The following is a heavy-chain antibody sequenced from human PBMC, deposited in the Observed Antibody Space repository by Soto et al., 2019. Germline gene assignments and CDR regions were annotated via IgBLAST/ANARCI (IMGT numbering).Heavy chain of an antibody. Sequence: QVQLQQWGAGLLKPSETLSLTCAVYGGSFSGYYWSWIRQPPGKGLEWIGEINHSGSTNYNPSLNSRVTISVDTSKSQFSLKLSSVTAADTAVYYCARGPGNDYIWGSYRSHGAFDIWGQGTMVTVSS. CDR3: ARGPGNDYIWGSYRSHGAFDI. CDR1: GGSFSGYY. J-gene: IGHJ3*02. D-gene: IGHD3-16*02. CDR2: INHSGST. V-gene: IGHV4-34*01.